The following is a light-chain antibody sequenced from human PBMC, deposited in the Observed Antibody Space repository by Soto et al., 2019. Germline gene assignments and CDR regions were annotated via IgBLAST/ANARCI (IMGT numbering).Light chain of an antibody. V-gene: IGLV2-11*01. J-gene: IGLJ3*02. CDR3: CSYVGSYTWV. CDR2: EVT. Sequence: QSVLTQPRSVSGSPGQSVTISCTGTSSDVGGYIYVSWYQHHPGKAPKLMIYEVTKRPSGIPDRFSGSKSGNTASLTISGLQADDEADYYCCSYVGSYTWVFGGGTKLTVL. CDR1: SSDVGGYIY.